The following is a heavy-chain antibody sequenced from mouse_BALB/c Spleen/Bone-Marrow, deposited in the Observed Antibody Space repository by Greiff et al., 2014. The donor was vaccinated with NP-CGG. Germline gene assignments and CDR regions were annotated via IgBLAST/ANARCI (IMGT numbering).Heavy chain of an antibody. J-gene: IGHJ2*01. D-gene: IGHD2-4*01. CDR2: ISSGGSYT. CDR3: ARQTYYDYDGYFDY. V-gene: IGHV5-6*01. Sequence: EVKLMESGGDLVKPGGSLKLSCAASGFTFSSYGMSWVRQTPDKRLEWVATISSGGSYTYYPDSVKGRFTISRDNAKNTLYLRMSSLKSEDTAMYYCARQTYYDYDGYFDYWGQGTTLTVSS. CDR1: GFTFSSYG.